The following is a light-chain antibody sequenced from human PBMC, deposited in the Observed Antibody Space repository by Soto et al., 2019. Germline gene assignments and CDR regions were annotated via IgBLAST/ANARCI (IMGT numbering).Light chain of an antibody. CDR2: GTS. J-gene: IGKJ1*01. Sequence: EIVLTQSPGTLSLSPGERATLSCRASQSVSSRHLAWYQQKPGQAPRLLIYGTSSRATGIPDRFSGSGFGTDFTLTISRLEPEDFAVYRCQQYGSSPRTFGQGTKVEIK. CDR1: QSVSSRH. V-gene: IGKV3-20*01. CDR3: QQYGSSPRT.